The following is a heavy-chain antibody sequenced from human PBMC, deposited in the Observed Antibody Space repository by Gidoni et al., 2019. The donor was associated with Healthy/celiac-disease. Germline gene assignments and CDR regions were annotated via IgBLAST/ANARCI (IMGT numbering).Heavy chain of an antibody. CDR3: ARDKIDYGDYVGWFDP. D-gene: IGHD4-17*01. J-gene: IGHJ5*02. CDR2: IWYDVSNN. V-gene: IGHV3-33*01. CDR1: GFTFSSDV. Sequence: QVQLVESGGGVVQPGRSLRLSCAASGFTFSSDVMHWVRQAPGKGLEWVAVIWYDVSNNYYPDSVKVRFTISRDNSKNTLYLQMNSLRAEDTAVYYCARDKIDYGDYVGWFDPWGQGTLVTVSS.